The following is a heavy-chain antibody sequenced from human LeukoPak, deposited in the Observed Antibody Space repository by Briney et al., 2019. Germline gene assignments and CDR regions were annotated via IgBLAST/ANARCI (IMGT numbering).Heavy chain of an antibody. CDR3: ARDLVTVTKGFDI. CDR1: GDSFSSHY. V-gene: IGHV4-59*11. J-gene: IGHJ3*02. CDR2: ISHIGRT. D-gene: IGHD4-17*01. Sequence: PSETLSLTRAVSGDSFSSHYWTWIRQSPGTGLEWIGYISHIGRTNYNPSLKSRVTISIDTSKNQFSLKLRSVTAADTAVYYCARDLVTVTKGFDIWGQGTMVSVSS.